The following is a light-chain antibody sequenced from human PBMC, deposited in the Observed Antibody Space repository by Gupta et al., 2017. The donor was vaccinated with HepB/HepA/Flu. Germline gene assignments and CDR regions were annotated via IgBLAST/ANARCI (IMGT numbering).Light chain of an antibody. J-gene: IGKJ1*01. Sequence: EIVLTQSPGTLSLSPGERATLSCRASLSVNSNYLAWYQHKPGQAPRLLIYGASTRAAGIPDRFSGSGSGTDFTLTISRLEPEDFAVFYCQQEGSAPRTFGQGTKVEIK. CDR2: GAS. V-gene: IGKV3-20*01. CDR1: LSVNSNY. CDR3: QQEGSAPRT.